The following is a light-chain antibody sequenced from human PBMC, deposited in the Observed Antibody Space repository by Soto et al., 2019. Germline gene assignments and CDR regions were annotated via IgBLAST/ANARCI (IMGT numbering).Light chain of an antibody. CDR3: QQSYSTLTWT. J-gene: IGKJ1*01. Sequence: DLQMTQSPSSLSASVGDRVTITCRASQSIARYLNWYQQKPGKAPKLLVYTASSLQSGVPSRFSGSGSGTDFTLTISSLQPEDFATYYCQQSYSTLTWTFGQGTKVEI. CDR2: TAS. CDR1: QSIARY. V-gene: IGKV1-39*01.